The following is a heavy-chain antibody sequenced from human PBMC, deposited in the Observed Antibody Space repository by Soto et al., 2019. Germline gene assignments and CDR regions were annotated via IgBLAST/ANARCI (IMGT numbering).Heavy chain of an antibody. Sequence: ASVKVSCKASGYTFTSYGISWVRQAPGQGLEWMGFISAYNGNTNYAQKLHGRFTMTTDTSTSTAYMELRSLRSDDTDVYYCARARYSSSFDYWGQGTLVTVSS. V-gene: IGHV1-18*01. CDR1: GYTFTSYG. D-gene: IGHD6-6*01. J-gene: IGHJ4*02. CDR3: ARARYSSSFDY. CDR2: ISAYNGNT.